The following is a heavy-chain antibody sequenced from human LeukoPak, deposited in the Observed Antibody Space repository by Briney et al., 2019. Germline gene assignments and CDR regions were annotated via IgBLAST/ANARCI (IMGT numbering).Heavy chain of an antibody. J-gene: IGHJ4*02. CDR1: GYTFTIYG. D-gene: IGHD1-26*01. CDR3: SSGRYYGRFDY. Sequence: ASVKLSCNSSGYTFTIYGNYWGRHPNAQGLEWMGWIKPNSDGTNYAQKFQGRVTMTRDTSSRKAYMELSRLTADDAAVYYCSSGRYYGRFDYWGQGTLVTVSS. V-gene: IGHV1-2*02. CDR2: IKPNSDGT.